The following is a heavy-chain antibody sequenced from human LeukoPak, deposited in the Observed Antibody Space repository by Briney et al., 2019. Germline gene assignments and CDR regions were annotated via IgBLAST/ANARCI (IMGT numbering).Heavy chain of an antibody. Sequence: GGSLRLSCAASGFTFSDYYMSWIRQAPGKGLEWVSYISSSGSTIYYADSVKGRFTISRDNAKNSLYLQMNSLRAEDTAVYYCARDYCSGGSCYNYFDYWGQGTLVTVSS. CDR3: ARDYCSGGSCYNYFDY. J-gene: IGHJ4*02. D-gene: IGHD2-15*01. CDR1: GFTFSDYY. CDR2: ISSSGSTI. V-gene: IGHV3-11*04.